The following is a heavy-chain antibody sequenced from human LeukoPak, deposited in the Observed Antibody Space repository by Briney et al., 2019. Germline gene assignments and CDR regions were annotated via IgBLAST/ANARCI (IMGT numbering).Heavy chain of an antibody. CDR2: SSSSNYT. J-gene: IGHJ4*02. V-gene: IGHV3-11*05. Sequence: GGSLRLSCAASGFTCSDYYMSWIRQAPGKGLEWVSYSSSSNYTNYADSVKGRFTISRDNAKNSLYLQMNSLRAEDTAVYYCARVLVKDIVVVVAATALDFWGQGTLVTVSS. CDR3: ARVLVKDIVVVVAATALDF. D-gene: IGHD2-15*01. CDR1: GFTCSDYY.